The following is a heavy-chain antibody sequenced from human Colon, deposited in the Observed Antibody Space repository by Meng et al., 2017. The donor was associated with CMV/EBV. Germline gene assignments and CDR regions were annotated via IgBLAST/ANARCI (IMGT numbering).Heavy chain of an antibody. CDR1: GGPVNTGSSY. Sequence: SEILSLTCTVSGGPVNTGSSYWSWIRQSPGKGLEWIGHVFYIGKTNYNPSLKSRVSMSIDPSKNQFSLRLTSVTPADTALYYCARDVVYPYYFDSWGQGIPVTVSS. CDR2: VFYIGKT. J-gene: IGHJ4*02. D-gene: IGHD1-14*01. CDR3: ARDVVYPYYFDS. V-gene: IGHV4-61*01.